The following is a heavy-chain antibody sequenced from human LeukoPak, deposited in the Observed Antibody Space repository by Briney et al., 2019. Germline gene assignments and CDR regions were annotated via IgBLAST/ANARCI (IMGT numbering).Heavy chain of an antibody. CDR2: IYYRFMSHT. CDR1: GVSASSSTAA. V-gene: IGHV6-1*01. J-gene: IGHJ4*02. CDR3: ARGNWNALDF. D-gene: IGHD1-1*01. Sequence: QTLSLTSAISGVSASSSTAAWNWLTQSPSRGPEWLGRIYYRFMSHTDYPLSANSRIYLNPDTSKNQFTLQLSSATPEDTAVYYCARGNWNALDFWGQGTLVTVSS.